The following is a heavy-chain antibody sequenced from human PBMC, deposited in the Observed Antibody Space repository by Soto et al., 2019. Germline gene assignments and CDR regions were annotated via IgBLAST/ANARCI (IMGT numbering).Heavy chain of an antibody. Sequence: SGPTLVNPTQTLTLTCNLSGFSLTNKGVGVGWIRQPPRKALEWLGIIYWDDDKRHRPSLNNRLTITKDTSKNQVVLTMTNVDTVDTATYYCAHLHANSGYDWRYDPWGQGTLVTVSS. V-gene: IGHV2-5*02. CDR2: IYWDDDK. CDR3: AHLHANSGYDWRYDP. J-gene: IGHJ5*02. D-gene: IGHD5-12*01. CDR1: GFSLTNKGVG.